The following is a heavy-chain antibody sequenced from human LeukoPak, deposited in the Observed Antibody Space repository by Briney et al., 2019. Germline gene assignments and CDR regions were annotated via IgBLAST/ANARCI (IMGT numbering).Heavy chain of an antibody. CDR3: AKDLSYDSSGGFDY. V-gene: IGHV3-23*01. J-gene: IGHJ4*02. CDR2: ISGSGGST. CDR1: GFTFSSSS. D-gene: IGHD3-22*01. Sequence: GGSLRLSCAASGFTFSSSSISWVRQAPGKGLEWVSAISGSGGSTYYADSVKGRFTISRDNSKNTLYLQMNSLRAEDTAVYYCAKDLSYDSSGGFDYWGQGTLVTVSS.